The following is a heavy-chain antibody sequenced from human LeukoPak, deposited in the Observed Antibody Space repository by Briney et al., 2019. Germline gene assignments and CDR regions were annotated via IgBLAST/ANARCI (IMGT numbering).Heavy chain of an antibody. CDR3: ATNVRRYSSGWYPGDFDY. CDR1: GYTLTELS. J-gene: IGHJ4*02. V-gene: IGHV1-24*01. Sequence: ASVKVSCKVSGYTLTELSMHWVRQAPGKGLEWMGGFDPEDSETIYAQKFQGRVTMTEDTSTDTAYMELSSLRSEDTAVYYCATNVRRYSSGWYPGDFDYWGQGTLVTVSS. D-gene: IGHD6-19*01. CDR2: FDPEDSET.